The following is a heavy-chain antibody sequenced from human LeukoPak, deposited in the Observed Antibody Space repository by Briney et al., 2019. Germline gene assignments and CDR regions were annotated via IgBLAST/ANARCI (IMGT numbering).Heavy chain of an antibody. Sequence: GGSLRLSCAASGFTFSSYAMSWVRQAPGKGLEWVSAISGSGGSTYYADSVEGRFTISRDNSKNTLYLQMNSLRAEDTAVYYCAKRGNSSGYHFDYWGQGTLVTVSS. CDR3: AKRGNSSGYHFDY. CDR2: ISGSGGST. CDR1: GFTFSSYA. J-gene: IGHJ4*02. V-gene: IGHV3-23*01. D-gene: IGHD3-22*01.